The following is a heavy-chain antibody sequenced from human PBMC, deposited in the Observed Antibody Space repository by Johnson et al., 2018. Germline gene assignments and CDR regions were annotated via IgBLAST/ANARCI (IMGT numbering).Heavy chain of an antibody. D-gene: IGHD6-13*01. J-gene: IGHJ1*01. CDR2: ITGTGETT. Sequence: VQLVESGGDLVQPGGSLRLSCTASGFMFGVHTMAWVRQAPGKGLEWVSSITGTGETTFYADSVKGRFTIPRDNSKNTLYLQMNSLRAEDTAVYYCAKDWEIAAVGTGGYFHHWGQGTLVTVSS. CDR3: AKDWEIAAVGTGGYFHH. CDR1: GFMFGVHT. V-gene: IGHV3-23*04.